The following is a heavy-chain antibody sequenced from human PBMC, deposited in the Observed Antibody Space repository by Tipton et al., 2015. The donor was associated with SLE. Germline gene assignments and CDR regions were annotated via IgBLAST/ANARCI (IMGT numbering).Heavy chain of an antibody. D-gene: IGHD1-1*01. CDR3: ARSTNWNSAAYYFDL. CDR2: TYYRSKWYN. V-gene: IGHV6-1*01. J-gene: IGHJ4*02. CDR1: GDSVSSNTVA. Sequence: GLVKPSQTLSLTCAISGDSVSSNTVAWDWFRQSPSRGLEWLGRTYYRSKWYNDYAASVRSRITVNPDTSKNQFSLQLSSVTPEDTAVYYCARSTNWNSAAYYFDLWGQGTLVTVSS.